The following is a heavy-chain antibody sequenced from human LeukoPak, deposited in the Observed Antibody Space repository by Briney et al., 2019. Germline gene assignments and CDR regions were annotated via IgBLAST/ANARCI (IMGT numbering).Heavy chain of an antibody. J-gene: IGHJ4*02. CDR1: GFTFSSYS. V-gene: IGHV3-21*01. CDR2: ISSSSSYI. Sequence: PGGSLRLSCAASGFTFSSYSMNWVRQALGKGLEWVSSISSSSSYIYYADSVKGRFTISRDNAKNSLYLQMNSLRAEDTAVYYCARDPGGVVPEALDYWGQGTLVTVSS. D-gene: IGHD2-2*01. CDR3: ARDPGGVVPEALDY.